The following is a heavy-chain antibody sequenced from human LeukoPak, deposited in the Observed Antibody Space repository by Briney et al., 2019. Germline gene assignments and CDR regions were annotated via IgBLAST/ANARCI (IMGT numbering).Heavy chain of an antibody. CDR3: AGGYCSSTSCYPWDY. J-gene: IGHJ4*02. CDR1: GGSIGSSSYY. V-gene: IGHV4-39*07. Sequence: SETLSLTCSVSGGSIGSSSYYWGWIRQPPGKGLEWIGNIYYSGSTYYNPSLKSRVRVSIDTSKSLFSLKLNSVTAADTAVYYCAGGYCSSTSCYPWDYWGQGTLVTVSS. D-gene: IGHD2-2*01. CDR2: IYYSGST.